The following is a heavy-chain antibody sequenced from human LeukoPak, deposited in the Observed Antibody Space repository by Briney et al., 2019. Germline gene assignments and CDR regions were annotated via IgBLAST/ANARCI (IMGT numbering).Heavy chain of an antibody. CDR3: AKDSAFYYIDV. CDR2: IRYNGNNQ. V-gene: IGHV3-30*02. Sequence: GGSLRLSCAASGFTFNNYGMHWVRQAPGKGLEWVAFIRYNGNNQYYADSVKGRFTISRDNSKNTLYLQMNSLKGEDTAVYYCAKDSAFYYIDVWGKGTTVIISS. CDR1: GFTFNNYG. D-gene: IGHD3-10*01. J-gene: IGHJ6*03.